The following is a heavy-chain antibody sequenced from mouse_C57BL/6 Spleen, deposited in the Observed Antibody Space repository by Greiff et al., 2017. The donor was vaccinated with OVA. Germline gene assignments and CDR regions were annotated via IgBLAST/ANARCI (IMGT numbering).Heavy chain of an antibody. CDR2: IHPNSGST. J-gene: IGHJ2*01. D-gene: IGHD3-1*01. V-gene: IGHV1-64*01. CDR1: GYTFTSYW. CDR3: ARSAGDYFDY. Sequence: QVQLKQPGAELVKPGASVKLSCKASGYTFTSYWMHWVKQRPGQGLEWIGMIHPNSGSTNYNEKFKSKATLTVDKSSSTAYMQLSSLTSEDSAVYYCARSAGDYFDYWGQGTTLTVSS.